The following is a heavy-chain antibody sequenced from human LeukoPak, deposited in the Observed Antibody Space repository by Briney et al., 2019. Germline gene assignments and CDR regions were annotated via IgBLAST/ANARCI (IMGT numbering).Heavy chain of an antibody. CDR2: ISYDGGNK. CDR1: RFDFIAYG. Sequence: GGSLRLSCAASRFDFIAYGMHWVRQAPGTGLEWVAVISYDGGNKYYAESVKGRFTISRDNSKNTLYLQMNSLRPEDTAVYYCAKTMGAIDHDYWGQGTLVTVSS. J-gene: IGHJ4*02. D-gene: IGHD1-26*01. CDR3: AKTMGAIDHDY. V-gene: IGHV3-30*18.